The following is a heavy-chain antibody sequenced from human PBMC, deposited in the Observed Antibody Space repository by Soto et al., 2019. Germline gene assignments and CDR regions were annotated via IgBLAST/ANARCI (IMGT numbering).Heavy chain of an antibody. CDR3: ARELVPDIVVVVAAKDYYYYGMDV. D-gene: IGHD2-15*01. CDR1: GFTFSSYG. Sequence: GGSLRLSCAASGFTFSSYGMHWVRQAPGKGLEWVAVIWYDGSNKYYADSVKGRFTISRDNSKNTLYLQMNSLKAEDTAVYYWARELVPDIVVVVAAKDYYYYGMDVWGQGTTVTVSS. V-gene: IGHV3-33*01. J-gene: IGHJ6*02. CDR2: IWYDGSNK.